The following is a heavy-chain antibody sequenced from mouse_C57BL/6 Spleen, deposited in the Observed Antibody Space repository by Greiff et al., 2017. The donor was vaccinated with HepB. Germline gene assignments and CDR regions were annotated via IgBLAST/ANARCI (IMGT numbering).Heavy chain of an antibody. Sequence: VQLQQPGTELVKPGASVKLSCKASGYTFTSYWMHWVKQRPGQGLEWIGNINPSNGGTNYNEKFKSKATLTVDKSSSTAYMQLSSLTSEDSAVYCCARWYGYDYWYFDVWGTGTTVTVSS. D-gene: IGHD2-2*01. V-gene: IGHV1-53*01. CDR3: ARWYGYDYWYFDV. J-gene: IGHJ1*03. CDR2: INPSNGGT. CDR1: GYTFTSYW.